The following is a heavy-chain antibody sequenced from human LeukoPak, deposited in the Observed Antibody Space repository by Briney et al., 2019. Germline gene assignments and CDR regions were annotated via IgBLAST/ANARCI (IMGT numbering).Heavy chain of an antibody. V-gene: IGHV4-34*01. CDR2: INHSGST. CDR1: GGSFSGYY. CDR3: ATGPQYGDYVAFDI. J-gene: IGHJ3*02. D-gene: IGHD4-17*01. Sequence: SETLSLTCAVYGGSFSGYYWSWIRQPPGKGLEWIGEINHSGSTNHNPSLKSRVTISVDTSKNQFSLKLSSVTAADTAVYYCATGPQYGDYVAFDIWGQGTMVTVSS.